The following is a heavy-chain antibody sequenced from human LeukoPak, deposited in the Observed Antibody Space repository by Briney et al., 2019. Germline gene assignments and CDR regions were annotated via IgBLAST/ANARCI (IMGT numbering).Heavy chain of an antibody. CDR2: IRYDGSNK. V-gene: IGHV3-30*02. CDR1: GFTFSSYG. CDR3: ARDARYCSSTSCYYYYMDV. Sequence: GGSLRLSCAASGFTFSSYGMHWVRQAPGKGLEWVAFIRYDGSNKYYADSVKGRFTISRDNSKNTLYLQMNSLRAEDTAVYYCARDARYCSSTSCYYYYMDVWGKGTTVTVSS. D-gene: IGHD2-2*01. J-gene: IGHJ6*03.